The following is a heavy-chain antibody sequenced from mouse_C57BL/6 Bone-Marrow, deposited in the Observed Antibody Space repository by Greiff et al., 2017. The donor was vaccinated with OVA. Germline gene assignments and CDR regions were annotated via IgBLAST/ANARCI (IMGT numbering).Heavy chain of an antibody. J-gene: IGHJ3*01. V-gene: IGHV7-1*01. CDR2: SRNKANDYTT. D-gene: IGHD3-2*02. CDR1: GFTFSDFY. Sequence: EVNVVESGGGLVQSGRSLRLSCATSGFTFSDFYMEWVRQAPGKGLEWIAASRNKANDYTTEYSASVKGRFIVSRYTSQSILYLQMNALRAEDTAIYYCARDDSSGYFPFAYWGQGTLVTVSA. CDR3: ARDDSSGYFPFAY.